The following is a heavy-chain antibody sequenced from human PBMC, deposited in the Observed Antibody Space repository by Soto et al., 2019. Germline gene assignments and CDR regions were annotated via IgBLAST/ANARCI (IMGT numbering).Heavy chain of an antibody. CDR1: GGSISSGGYY. CDR2: IYYSGST. D-gene: IGHD2-2*01. J-gene: IGHJ5*02. Sequence: QVQLQESGPGLVKPSQTLSLTCTVSGGSISSGGYYWSWIRQHPGKGLEWIGYIYYSGSTYYNPSLKSRVTISVDTSKNQFSRKLGSVTAADTAVYYCASGSDCSSTSCYRFNWFDHWGPGTLVIVSS. V-gene: IGHV4-31*03. CDR3: ASGSDCSSTSCYRFNWFDH.